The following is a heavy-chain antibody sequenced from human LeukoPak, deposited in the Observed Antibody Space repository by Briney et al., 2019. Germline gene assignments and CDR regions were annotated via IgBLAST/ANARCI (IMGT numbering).Heavy chain of an antibody. D-gene: IGHD1-1*01. Sequence: SQTLSLTCTVSGGSISSGSYYWRWIRQPAGKGLEWIGRIYTSGSTNYNPSLKRRVTISVDTSKNQFSLKLSSVTAADTAVYYCARDLQGWNDYYYYYYMDVWGKGTTVTVSS. CDR1: GGSISSGSYY. CDR3: ARDLQGWNDYYYYYYMDV. V-gene: IGHV4-61*02. J-gene: IGHJ6*03. CDR2: IYTSGST.